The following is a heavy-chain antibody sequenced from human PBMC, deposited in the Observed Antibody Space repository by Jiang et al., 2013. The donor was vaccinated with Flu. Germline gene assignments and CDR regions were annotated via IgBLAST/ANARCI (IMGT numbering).Heavy chain of an antibody. CDR2: IDADGKT. V-gene: IGHV4-34*01. Sequence: LLKPSETLSLTCAVHGESFTGYFWSWLRQSPGKGLEWIGEIDADGKTNYNPSFKSRVVMSVVSSVNHFSLNVTSVTAADTAVYYCARRRNYYYNYMDVWDKGATVIVSS. J-gene: IGHJ6*03. CDR3: ARRRNYYYNYMDV. CDR1: GESFTGYF.